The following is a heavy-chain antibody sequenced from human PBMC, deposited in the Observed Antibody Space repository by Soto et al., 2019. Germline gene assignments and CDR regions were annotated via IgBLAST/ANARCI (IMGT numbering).Heavy chain of an antibody. CDR1: GGSVSSGSYY. CDR3: ARDRYSYGSTTVYYFDY. D-gene: IGHD5-18*01. CDR2: IYYSGST. J-gene: IGHJ4*01. Sequence: SETLSLTCTVSGGSVSSGSYYWSWIRQPPGKGLEWIGYIYYSGSTNYNPSLKSRVTISVDTSKNQFSLKLSSVTAADTAVYYCARDRYSYGSTTVYYFDYWGHGTLVPASS. V-gene: IGHV4-61*01.